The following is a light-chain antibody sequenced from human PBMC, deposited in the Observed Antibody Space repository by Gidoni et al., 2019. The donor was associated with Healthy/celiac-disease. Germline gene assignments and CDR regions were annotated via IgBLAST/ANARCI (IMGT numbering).Light chain of an antibody. J-gene: IGKJ2*01. CDR3: QQSYSTLPYT. CDR2: RAS. V-gene: IGKV1-39*01. Sequence: DIQMTQSPSSLSASVGDRVTITCRASQSISTYLNWYQQKPGKAPNLLIYRASSLQSGVPSRFSGSGSGTDFTLTISNLQPEDFATYYCQQSYSTLPYTFXQXTKLEIK. CDR1: QSISTY.